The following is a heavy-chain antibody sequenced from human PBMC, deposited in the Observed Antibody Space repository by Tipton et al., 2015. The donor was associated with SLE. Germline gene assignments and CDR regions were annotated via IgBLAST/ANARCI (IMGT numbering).Heavy chain of an antibody. CDR3: ASGGYSSVTDY. CDR1: GVSISSGSYY. J-gene: IGHJ4*02. Sequence: TLSLTCTVSGVSISSGSYYWTWIRQPAGKGLEWIGSIHTSGSTNYNPSLKSRVTISVDTSKNQFSLKLSSVTAADTAVYYCASGGYSSVTDYWGQGTLVTVSS. CDR2: IHTSGST. D-gene: IGHD6-19*01. V-gene: IGHV4-61*02.